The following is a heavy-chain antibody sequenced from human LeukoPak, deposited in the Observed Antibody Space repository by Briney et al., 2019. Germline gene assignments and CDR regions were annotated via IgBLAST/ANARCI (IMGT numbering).Heavy chain of an antibody. CDR3: AKDISGGSGYSQSLQY. Sequence: PGGSLRLSCAASAASGFTFSRYAMHWVRQAPGKGLEGVAVIWYDGSNKSYGDSVKGRFTISRDNSKNTVYLQMNSLRAEDTAVYYCAKDISGGSGYSQSLQYWGQGTLVTVSS. CDR2: IWYDGSNK. J-gene: IGHJ1*01. V-gene: IGHV3-33*06. CDR1: GFTFSRYA. D-gene: IGHD3-22*01.